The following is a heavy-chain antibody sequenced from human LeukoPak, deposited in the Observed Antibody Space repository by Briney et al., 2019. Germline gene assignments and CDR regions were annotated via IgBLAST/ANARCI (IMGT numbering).Heavy chain of an antibody. J-gene: IGHJ4*02. CDR1: GFTFSSYG. D-gene: IGHD2-15*01. CDR3: AKDGGLRRAYYFDY. V-gene: IGHV3-33*06. Sequence: GGSLRLSCAASGFTFSSYGMHWVRQAPGKGLEWVAVIWYDGSNKYYADSVKGRFTISRGNSKNTLYLQMNSLRAEDTAVYYCAKDGGLRRAYYFDYWGQGTLVTVSS. CDR2: IWYDGSNK.